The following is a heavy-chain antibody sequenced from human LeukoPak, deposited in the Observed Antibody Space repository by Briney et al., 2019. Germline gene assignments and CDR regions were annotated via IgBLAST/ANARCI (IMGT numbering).Heavy chain of an antibody. CDR2: INHSGST. V-gene: IGHV4-34*01. J-gene: IGHJ5*02. CDR3: ATLTTPGWFNP. CDR1: GGSFSGYY. Sequence: ASETLSLTCAVYGGSFSGYYWSWIRQPPGKGLEWIGEINHSGSTNYNPSLKSRVTISVDTSKNQFSLKLSSVTAADTAVYYCATLTTPGWFNPWGQGTLVTVSS. D-gene: IGHD1-1*01.